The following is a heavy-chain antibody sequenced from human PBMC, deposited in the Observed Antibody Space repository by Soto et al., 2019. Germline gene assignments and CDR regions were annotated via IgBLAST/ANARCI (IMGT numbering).Heavy chain of an antibody. CDR1: GFTFSNYA. D-gene: IGHD3-16*01. CDR3: AKAFGTYFFDS. Sequence: EVQLLESGGDLVQPGGSLRLSCAASGFTFSNYAMRWVRRAPGKGLEWVSAIGGSGSTTYYADSVKGRFTISRDNSKNTVYLQMNSLRDEDTALYYCAKAFGTYFFDSWGQGTLVTVSS. CDR2: IGGSGSTT. V-gene: IGHV3-23*01. J-gene: IGHJ4*02.